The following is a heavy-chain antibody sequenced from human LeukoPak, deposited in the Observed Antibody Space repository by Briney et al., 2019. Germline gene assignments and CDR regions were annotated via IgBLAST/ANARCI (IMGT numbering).Heavy chain of an antibody. D-gene: IGHD3-10*01. J-gene: IGHJ6*02. CDR3: ASPVVRGYYYGMDV. CDR1: GFTFSSYG. CDR2: IRYDGSNK. Sequence: GGSLRLSCAASGFTFSSYGMHWVRQAPGKGLEWVAFIRYDGSNKYYADSVKGRFTISRDNSKNTLYLQMNSLRAEDTAVYYCASPVVRGYYYGMDVWGQGTTVIVSS. V-gene: IGHV3-30*02.